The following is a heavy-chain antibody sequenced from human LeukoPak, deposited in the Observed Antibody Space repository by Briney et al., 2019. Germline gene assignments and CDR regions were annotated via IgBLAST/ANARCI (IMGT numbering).Heavy chain of an antibody. CDR3: ALVTTSKTAPFDY. Sequence: GASVKVSCKASGGTFSSYTISWVRQAPGQGLEWMGRIIPILGIANYAQKFQGRVTITADKSTSTAYMELSSLRPEDTAVYYCALVTTSKTAPFDYWGQGTLVTVSS. V-gene: IGHV1-69*02. D-gene: IGHD4-17*01. CDR1: GGTFSSYT. J-gene: IGHJ4*02. CDR2: IIPILGIA.